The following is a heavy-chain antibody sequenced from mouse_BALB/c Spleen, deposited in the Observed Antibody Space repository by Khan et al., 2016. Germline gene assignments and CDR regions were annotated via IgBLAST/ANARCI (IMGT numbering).Heavy chain of an antibody. D-gene: IGHD2-1*01. CDR1: GFSLTSYG. CDR3: AIIDYGNYVYYAMDY. CDR2: IWGDGST. J-gene: IGHJ4*01. Sequence: QVQLKESGPGLVAPSQSLSITCTVSGFSLTSYGVSWVRQPPGKGLEWLGVIWGDGSTNYHSALISRPSISKDNSKSQVFIKLNSLRTDATATYYCAIIDYGNYVYYAMDYWGQGTSVTVSS. V-gene: IGHV2-3*01.